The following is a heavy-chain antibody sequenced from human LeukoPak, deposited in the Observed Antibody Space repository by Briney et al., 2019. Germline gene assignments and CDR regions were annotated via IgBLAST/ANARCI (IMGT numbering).Heavy chain of an antibody. CDR1: GFTFSSYA. CDR2: ISGSGGST. V-gene: IGHV3-23*01. J-gene: IGHJ3*02. D-gene: IGHD2-21*01. CDR3: AHPPLWWSDAFDI. Sequence: GGSLRLSCAASGFTFSSYAMSWVRQAPGKGLEWVSAISGSGGSTYYADSVKGRFTISRDNSKNTLYLQMNSLRAEDTAVYYCAHPPLWWSDAFDIWGQGTMVTVSS.